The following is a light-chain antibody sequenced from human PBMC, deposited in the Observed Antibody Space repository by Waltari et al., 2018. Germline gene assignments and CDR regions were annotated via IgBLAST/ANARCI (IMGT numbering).Light chain of an antibody. V-gene: IGLV2-23*02. Sequence: QSALTQPASVSGSPGQSITISCPGTSSDVGIYNLVSWYQQHPGKAPKLMIYEVSKRPSGVSNRFSGSKSGNTASLTISGLQAEDEADYYCCSYAGGSTLVFGGGTKLTVL. J-gene: IGLJ2*01. CDR3: CSYAGGSTLV. CDR1: SSDVGIYNL. CDR2: EVS.